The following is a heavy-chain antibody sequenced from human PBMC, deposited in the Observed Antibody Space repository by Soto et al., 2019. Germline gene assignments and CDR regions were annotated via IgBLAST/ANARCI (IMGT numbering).Heavy chain of an antibody. CDR2: VYYSGNT. CDR1: GGSISTYS. CDR3: ARGDSDYGDFDY. D-gene: IGHD4-17*01. V-gene: IGHV4-59*01. Sequence: QVQLQESGPGLVKPSETLSLTCTVPGGSISTYSLSWIRQPPRKGLEWIGYVYYSGNTTYNPSLTSRVTISVDTSMNQFSLKLSSVTAADTAVYDCARGDSDYGDFDYCGQGALVTVSS. J-gene: IGHJ4*02.